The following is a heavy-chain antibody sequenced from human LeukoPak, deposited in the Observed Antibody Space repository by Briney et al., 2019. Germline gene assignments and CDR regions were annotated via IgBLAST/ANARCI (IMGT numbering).Heavy chain of an antibody. D-gene: IGHD2-2*01. V-gene: IGHV3-9*01. CDR3: AKAYCSSTSCYDLDY. J-gene: IGHJ4*02. CDR2: ISWNSGSV. CDR1: GFTFDDYA. Sequence: GGSLRLSCAASGFTFDDYAMHWVRQAPGKGLEWVSGISWNSGSVGYGDSVKGRFTISRDNAKNSLYLQMNSLRAEDTALYYCAKAYCSSTSCYDLDYWGQGTLVTVSS.